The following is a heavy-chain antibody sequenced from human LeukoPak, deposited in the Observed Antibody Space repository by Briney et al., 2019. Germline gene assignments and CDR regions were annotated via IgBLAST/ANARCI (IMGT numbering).Heavy chain of an antibody. CDR1: GDSVRSYY. D-gene: IGHD6-13*01. CDR3: VRDSRYGSGWFENGLDF. V-gene: IGHV4-59*02. J-gene: IGHJ6*02. CDR2: INDRGST. Sequence: SEILSLTCTVSGDSVRSYYWSWIRQPPGQGLEWLGHINDRGSTNCNPSLQGRVTISIDTSKNQFSLKVNSVTAADTAVYYCVRDSRYGSGWFENGLDFWGQGTTVTVSS.